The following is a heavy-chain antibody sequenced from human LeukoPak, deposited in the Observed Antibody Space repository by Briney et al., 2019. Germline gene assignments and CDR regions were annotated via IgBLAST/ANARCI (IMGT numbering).Heavy chain of an antibody. CDR2: ISWNSGSI. CDR1: GFTFDDYA. V-gene: IGHV3-9*01. CDR3: AKEHYYDSSGTLDH. J-gene: IGHJ4*02. Sequence: GGSLRLSCAASGFTFDDYAMHWVRQAPGKGLEWVSGISWNSGSIGYVDSVKGRFTISRDNAKNSLYLQMNGLRAEDTALYYCAKEHYYDSSGTLDHWGQGTLVTVSS. D-gene: IGHD3-22*01.